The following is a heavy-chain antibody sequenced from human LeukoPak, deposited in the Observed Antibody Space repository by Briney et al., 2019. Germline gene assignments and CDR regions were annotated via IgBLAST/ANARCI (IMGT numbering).Heavy chain of an antibody. Sequence: SVKVSCKTSGDTFSNDAISWVRQAPGQGPEWMGDIIPKFGTTNYAQKFRGRVSITTDDSTTTAYMELSRLKSDDTAVYYCARRSRQPRHAYFDYWGLGTLFTVSS. CDR3: ARRSRQPRHAYFDY. CDR2: IIPKFGTT. V-gene: IGHV1-69*05. CDR1: GDTFSNDA. D-gene: IGHD1-1*01. J-gene: IGHJ4*02.